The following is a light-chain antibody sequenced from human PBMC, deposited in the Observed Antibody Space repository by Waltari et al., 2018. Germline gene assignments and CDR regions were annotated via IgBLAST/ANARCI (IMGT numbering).Light chain of an antibody. J-gene: IGKJ1*01. CDR1: QSASTK. CDR2: SAS. Sequence: EIVLTQSPATLSVSPGEMATLSRRASQSASTKVARYQQRPGQAPRLLIYSASSRATGVPARFGGSGSETDFTLTISGLQSEDFAVYYCQHYEGWPPWTFGQGTKV. V-gene: IGKV3-15*01. CDR3: QHYEGWPPWT.